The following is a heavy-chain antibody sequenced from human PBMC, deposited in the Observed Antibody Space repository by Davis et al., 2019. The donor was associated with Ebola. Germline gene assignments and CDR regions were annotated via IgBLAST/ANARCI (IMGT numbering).Heavy chain of an antibody. CDR3: AKAIRPNDY. CDR2: ISNTGDKT. CDR1: GFTFSGSA. V-gene: IGHV3-23*01. J-gene: IGHJ4*02. Sequence: PGGSLRLSCVVSGFTFSGSAMTWVRQAPGKGLEWVSSISNTGDKTYYANSFNGRFTISRDDSKNTLYLQMNSLRAEGTAVYYCAKAIRPNDYWGQGTLVTVSS.